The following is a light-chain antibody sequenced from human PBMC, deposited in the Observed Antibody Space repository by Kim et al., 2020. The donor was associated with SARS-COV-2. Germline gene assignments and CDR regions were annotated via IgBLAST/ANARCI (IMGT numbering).Light chain of an antibody. Sequence: EIVMTQSPATLSVSPGERATLSCRASQSVSSSLAWYQQNPGQAPILLIYGASTRATGVPATFSGSGSGTEFTLTISSLQSEDFAVYYCHQYDYWPLTFGAGTQVDIK. CDR2: GAS. V-gene: IGKV3-15*01. J-gene: IGKJ4*01. CDR3: HQYDYWPLT. CDR1: QSVSSS.